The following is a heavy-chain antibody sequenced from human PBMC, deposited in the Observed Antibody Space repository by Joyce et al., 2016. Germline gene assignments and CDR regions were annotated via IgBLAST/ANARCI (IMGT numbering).Heavy chain of an antibody. Sequence: QVQLQESGPGLVKPSETLSLTCTVANDSISSHSWSWIRQPPGDRLECIGDIYHSGTTHYNPSLKSRVTLSIDTSDNQFSLKLNSVTTADTAVYYCAGGTYYSSFDYWGQGILVTVSS. J-gene: IGHJ4*02. D-gene: IGHD1-26*01. CDR3: AGGTYYSSFDY. CDR2: IYHSGTT. V-gene: IGHV4-59*11. CDR1: NDSISSHS.